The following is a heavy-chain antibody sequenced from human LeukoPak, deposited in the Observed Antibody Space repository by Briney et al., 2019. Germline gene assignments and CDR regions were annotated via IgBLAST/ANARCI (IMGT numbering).Heavy chain of an antibody. V-gene: IGHV3-30*18. CDR1: GFTFSSYG. CDR3: AKEEQYSYAI. J-gene: IGHJ4*02. Sequence: GGSLRLSCAASGFTFSSYGMHWVRQAPGKGPEWVAVISYDGSNKYYADSVKGRFTISRDNSKNTLYLQMNSLRAEDTAVYYCAKEEQYSYAIWGQGTLVTVSS. D-gene: IGHD5-18*01. CDR2: ISYDGSNK.